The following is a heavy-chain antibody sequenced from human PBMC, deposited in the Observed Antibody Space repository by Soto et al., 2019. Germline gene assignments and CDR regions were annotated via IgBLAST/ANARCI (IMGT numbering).Heavy chain of an antibody. Sequence: AETLSLTCAVSGASISTYYWSWIRQPPGKGLEWIGYIFYTGSTNYSPSLKNRVTISVDTSKSQFSLKLSSVTAADTAVYYCARGVIAAAGTGYFDYWGQGILVTVSS. V-gene: IGHV4-59*13. CDR1: GASISTYY. CDR2: IFYTGST. CDR3: ARGVIAAAGTGYFDY. D-gene: IGHD6-13*01. J-gene: IGHJ4*02.